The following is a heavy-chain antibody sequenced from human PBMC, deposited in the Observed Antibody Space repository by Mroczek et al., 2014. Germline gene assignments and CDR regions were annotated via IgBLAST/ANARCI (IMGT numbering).Heavy chain of an antibody. J-gene: IGHJ4*02. CDR1: GYTFTSYD. V-gene: IGHV1-8*01. D-gene: IGHD6-19*01. Sequence: VQLVQSGAEVKKPGASVKVSCKASGYTFTSYDINWVRQATGQGLEWMGWMNPNSGNTGYAQKFQGRVTMTRNTSISTAYMELSSLRSEDTAVYYCARGLGSRDILSQWLVDLGYWGQGTLVTVSS. CDR2: MNPNSGNT. CDR3: ARGLGSRDILSQWLVDLGY.